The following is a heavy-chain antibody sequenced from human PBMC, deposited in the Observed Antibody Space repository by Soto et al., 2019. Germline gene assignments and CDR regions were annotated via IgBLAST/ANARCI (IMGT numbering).Heavy chain of an antibody. CDR2: ISDLGGST. V-gene: IGHV3-23*01. CDR3: AKDHIAAAGHFDC. D-gene: IGHD6-13*01. Sequence: EVQLLESGGGLVQPGGSLRLSCTASGFTFSRYAMVWVRQAPGKGLEWVSTISDLGGSTYYADSMKGRFTIFRDNSKNTLHLQMNGLRAEDTAIYYCAKDHIAAAGHFDCWGQGTLVAVSS. CDR1: GFTFSRYA. J-gene: IGHJ4*02.